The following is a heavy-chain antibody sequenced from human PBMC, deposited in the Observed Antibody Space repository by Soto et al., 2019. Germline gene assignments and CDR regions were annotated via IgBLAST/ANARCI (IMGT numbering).Heavy chain of an antibody. CDR3: ASGGGYYDXXGEDYFDY. CDR2: INAGNGNT. CDR1: GYTFTSYA. V-gene: IGHV1-3*01. D-gene: IGHD3-22*01. J-gene: IGHJ4*02. Sequence: QVQLVQSGAEVKKPGASVKVSCKASGYTFTSYAMHWVRQAPGQRLEWMGWINAGNGNTKYSQKFQGRVTITRDTSASTAYMELSSLRSEDTAVYYCASGGGYYDXXGEDYFDYWGQGTLVTVSS.